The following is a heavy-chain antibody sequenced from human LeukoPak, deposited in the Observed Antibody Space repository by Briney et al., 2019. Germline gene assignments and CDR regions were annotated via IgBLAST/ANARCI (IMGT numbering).Heavy chain of an antibody. CDR1: GFTFSYYA. D-gene: IGHD4-11*01. CDR3: AKAGDYSYFDY. Sequence: GGSLRLSCAASGFTFSYYAMNWVRQAPGKGLEWVSAISGSDGSTYYADPVKGRFTISRDNSKNTLYLQMNSLRAEDTAVYYCAKAGDYSYFDYWGQGTLVTVSS. J-gene: IGHJ4*02. CDR2: ISGSDGST. V-gene: IGHV3-23*01.